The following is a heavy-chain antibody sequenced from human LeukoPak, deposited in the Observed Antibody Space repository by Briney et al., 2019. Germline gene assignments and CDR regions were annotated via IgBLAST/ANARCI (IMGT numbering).Heavy chain of an antibody. D-gene: IGHD3-22*01. V-gene: IGHV3-20*04. Sequence: GGSLRLSCAASGFTFDDYGMSWVRQAPGKGLEWVSGINWNGGSTGCADSVKGRFTISRDNAKNTLNLQMNSLRAEDTAVYYCARDLGQYYDTSDNWFDPWGQGTLVTVSS. CDR2: INWNGGST. CDR1: GFTFDDYG. J-gene: IGHJ5*02. CDR3: ARDLGQYYDTSDNWFDP.